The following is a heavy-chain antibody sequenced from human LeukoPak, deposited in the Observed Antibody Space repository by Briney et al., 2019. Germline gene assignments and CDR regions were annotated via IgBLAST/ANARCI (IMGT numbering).Heavy chain of an antibody. CDR2: ISGSGAMT. V-gene: IGHV3-23*01. CDR1: GFSFSTSA. D-gene: IGHD3-10*01. CDR3: AKDRVDGSGSQFDS. J-gene: IGHJ4*02. Sequence: GGSLRLSCAASGFSFSTSAMIWVRQAPGKGLEWVSSISGSGAMTYYADSVKGRFTISRDNAMDTLYLQMNSLRADDTAVYYCAKDRVDGSGSQFDSWGQGSLVLVSS.